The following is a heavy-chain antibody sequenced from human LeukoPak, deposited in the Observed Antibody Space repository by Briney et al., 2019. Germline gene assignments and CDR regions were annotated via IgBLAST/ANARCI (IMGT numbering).Heavy chain of an antibody. J-gene: IGHJ4*02. D-gene: IGHD3-22*01. V-gene: IGHV4-30-4*01. Sequence: SETLSLTCTVSGGSISSGDYYWSWIRQPPGKGREWIGYIYYSGSTYYNPSLKSRVTISVDTSKNQFSLKLSSVTAADTAVYYCARAPPGGYYCNYFDYWGQGTLVTVSS. CDR1: GGSISSGDYY. CDR2: IYYSGST. CDR3: ARAPPGGYYCNYFDY.